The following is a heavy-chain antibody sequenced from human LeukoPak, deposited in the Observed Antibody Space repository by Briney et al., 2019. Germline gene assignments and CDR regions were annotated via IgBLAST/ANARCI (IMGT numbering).Heavy chain of an antibody. CDR2: ISSSSSYI. CDR3: AREGRPDIVVVPVYYYYYGMDV. CDR1: GFTFSSYS. V-gene: IGHV3-21*01. D-gene: IGHD2-2*01. Sequence: PGGSLRLSCTASGFTFSSYSMNWVRQAPGKGLEWVSSISSSSSYIYYADSVKGRFTISRDNAKNSLYLQMNSLRAEDTAVYYCAREGRPDIVVVPVYYYYYGMDVWGQGTTVTVSS. J-gene: IGHJ6*02.